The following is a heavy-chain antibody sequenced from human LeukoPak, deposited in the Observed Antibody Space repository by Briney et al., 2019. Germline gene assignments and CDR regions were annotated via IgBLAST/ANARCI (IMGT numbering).Heavy chain of an antibody. CDR1: GVTFSSYA. CDR3: ARCQLWLNYYYYMDV. D-gene: IGHD5-18*01. Sequence: SVKLSCKASGVTFSSYAISWVRQAPGQGLEWMGGIIPIFGTANYAQKFQGRVTITADESTSTAYMELSSLRSEDTAVYYCARCQLWLNYYYYMDVWGKGTTVTVSS. V-gene: IGHV1-69*01. CDR2: IIPIFGTA. J-gene: IGHJ6*03.